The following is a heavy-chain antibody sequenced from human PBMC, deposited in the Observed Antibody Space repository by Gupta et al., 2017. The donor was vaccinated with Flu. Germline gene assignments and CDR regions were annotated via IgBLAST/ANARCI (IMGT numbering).Heavy chain of an antibody. J-gene: IGHJ4*02. V-gene: IGHV4-59*01. D-gene: IGHD2-2*01. CDR2: ISSSEST. CDR1: GDPPNNYF. CDR3: ASGTSAFYSDC. Sequence: QVQLQESGPGLVKPSETLSLTCTVSGDPPNNYFWTWIRQPPGRGLEWIGYISSSESTNYSPSLKSRVTISIDTSKKQFSLKLRSVTAADTALYFCASGTSAFYSDCWGQGTRVTVSS.